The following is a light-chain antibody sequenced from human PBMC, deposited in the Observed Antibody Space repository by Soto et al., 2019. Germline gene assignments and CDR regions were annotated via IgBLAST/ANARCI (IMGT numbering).Light chain of an antibody. Sequence: QSVLTQPPSVSGAPGQRVTISCTGSSSNIGAGFDVHSYQQLPGTAPKLLISANNNRPSGVPDRFSGSKSATSGSLAITGLQAEDEADYYCQSFDTSLSNWVFGGGTKLTVL. CDR3: QSFDTSLSNWV. V-gene: IGLV1-40*01. CDR2: ANN. J-gene: IGLJ3*02. CDR1: SSNIGAGFD.